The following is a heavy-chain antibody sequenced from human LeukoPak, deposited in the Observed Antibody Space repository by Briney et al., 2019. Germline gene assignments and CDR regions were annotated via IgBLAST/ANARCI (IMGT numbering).Heavy chain of an antibody. CDR2: IYYSGST. CDR3: ARHTEGRDYDYVWGSYLIFDY. V-gene: IGHV4-61*05. Sequence: PSETLSLTCTVSGGSISSSSYYWGWIRQPPGKGLEWIGYIYYSGSTNYNPSLKSRVTISVDTSKNQFSLKLSSVTAADTAVYYCARHTEGRDYDYVWGSYLIFDYWGQGTLVTVSS. CDR1: GGSISSSSYY. D-gene: IGHD3-16*02. J-gene: IGHJ4*02.